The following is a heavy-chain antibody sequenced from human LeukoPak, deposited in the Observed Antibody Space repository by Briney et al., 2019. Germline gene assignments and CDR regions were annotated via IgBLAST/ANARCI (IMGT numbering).Heavy chain of an antibody. CDR3: ARVSGDGDPTHYVMDV. J-gene: IGHJ6*04. CDR2: IWYDGNNK. V-gene: IGHV3-33*01. CDR1: GFTFRNYG. Sequence: GGSLRLSCAASGFTFRNYGMHWVRQATGKGLEWVAVIWYDGNNKYYGDSVKGRFTISRENSKNTLYLQMSSLRAEDTAVYYCARVSGDGDPTHYVMDVWGKGTTVIVSS. D-gene: IGHD3-10*01.